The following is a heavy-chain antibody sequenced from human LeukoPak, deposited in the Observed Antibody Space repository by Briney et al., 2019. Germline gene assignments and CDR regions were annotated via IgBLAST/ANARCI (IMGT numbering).Heavy chain of an antibody. CDR3: ARTEAGYYYYYMDV. D-gene: IGHD1-14*01. CDR2: IYRSGST. Sequence: SETLSLTCIVSGYSISSGYYWGWIRQPPGKGLEWIGTIYRSGSTYSNPSLRGRVTISVDTSKNQFSLKLSSVTAADTAVYYCARTEAGYYYYYMDVWGKGTTVTVSS. V-gene: IGHV4-38-2*02. J-gene: IGHJ6*03. CDR1: GYSISSGYY.